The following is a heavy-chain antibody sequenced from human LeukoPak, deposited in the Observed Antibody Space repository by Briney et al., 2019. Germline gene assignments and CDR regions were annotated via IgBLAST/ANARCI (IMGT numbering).Heavy chain of an antibody. CDR1: GYIFTNYP. J-gene: IGHJ4*02. CDR3: ARDSYCSGGTCYSRVGY. CDR2: INTNTGNP. Sequence: ASVKVSCKASGYIFTNYPMNWVRQAPGQGLEWMGWINTNTGNPTYAQGFTERFVFSWDTSVNTAYLQISSLKAEDTAVYYCARDSYCSGGTCYSRVGYWGQGTVVTVSS. V-gene: IGHV7-4-1*02. D-gene: IGHD2-15*01.